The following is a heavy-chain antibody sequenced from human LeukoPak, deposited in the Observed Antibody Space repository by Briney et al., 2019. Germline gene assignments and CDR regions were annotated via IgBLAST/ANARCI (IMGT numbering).Heavy chain of an antibody. CDR3: AKDGETPFDY. CDR1: GITFDDYA. J-gene: IGHJ4*02. Sequence: GGSLRLSCAASGITFDDYAMHWVRQAPGKGLEWVSGISWNSGRKGYADTVKGRFTISRDNAKNSLYLQMNSLRAEDTAVYYCAKDGETPFDYWGQGTLVTVSS. D-gene: IGHD5-24*01. CDR2: ISWNSGRK. V-gene: IGHV3-9*01.